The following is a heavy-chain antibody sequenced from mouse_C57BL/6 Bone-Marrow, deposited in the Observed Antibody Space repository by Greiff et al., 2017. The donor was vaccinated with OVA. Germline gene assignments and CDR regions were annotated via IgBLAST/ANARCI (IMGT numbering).Heavy chain of an antibody. J-gene: IGHJ4*01. Sequence: EVHLVESGGGLVQPGGSLSLSCAASGFTFTDYYMSWVRQPPGKALEWLGFIRNKANGYTTEYSASVKGRFTISRDNSQSILYLQMNALRAEDSATYYCARSLYDYGGVDYWGQGTSVTVSS. CDR2: IRNKANGYTT. CDR1: GFTFTDYY. D-gene: IGHD2-4*01. V-gene: IGHV7-3*01. CDR3: ARSLYDYGGVDY.